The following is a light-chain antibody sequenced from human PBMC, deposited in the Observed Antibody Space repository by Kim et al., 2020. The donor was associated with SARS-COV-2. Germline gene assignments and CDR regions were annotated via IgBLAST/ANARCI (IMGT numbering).Light chain of an antibody. CDR1: SSDVGGYNY. V-gene: IGLV2-8*01. CDR2: DVT. CDR3: TSYAGSNNLL. J-gene: IGLJ2*01. Sequence: GQSVTISCTGTSSDVGGYNYVSWYQQHPGTAPKLLIYDVTTRPSGVPDRFSGSKSGNTASLTVSGLQADDEADYYCTSYAGSNNLLFGGGTQLTVL.